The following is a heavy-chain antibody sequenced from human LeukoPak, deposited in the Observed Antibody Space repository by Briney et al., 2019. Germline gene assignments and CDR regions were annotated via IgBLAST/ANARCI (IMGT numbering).Heavy chain of an antibody. V-gene: IGHV3-7*03. CDR3: APHTRIRYYDILTGYFDAFDI. J-gene: IGHJ3*02. CDR1: GFTFSTYW. CDR2: IKQDGSEK. Sequence: PGGSLRLSCAASGFTFSTYWMSWVRQAPGKGLEWVANIKQDGSEKYYLDSVKGRFTISRDNSKNTLYLQMNSLRAEDTAVYYCAPHTRIRYYDILTGYFDAFDIWGQGTMVTVSS. D-gene: IGHD3-9*01.